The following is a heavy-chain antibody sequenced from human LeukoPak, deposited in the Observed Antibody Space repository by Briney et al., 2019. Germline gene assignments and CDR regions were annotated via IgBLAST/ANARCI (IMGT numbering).Heavy chain of an antibody. J-gene: IGHJ4*02. Sequence: GGSLRLSCAASGFTFSSYAMHWVRQAPGKGLEWVAVISYDGSNKYYADSVKGQFTISRDNSKNTLYLQMNSLRAEDAAVYYCARGPNSNWSGLDFWGQGTLLTVSS. CDR2: ISYDGSNK. D-gene: IGHD6-6*01. CDR1: GFTFSSYA. CDR3: ARGPNSNWSGLDF. V-gene: IGHV3-30*04.